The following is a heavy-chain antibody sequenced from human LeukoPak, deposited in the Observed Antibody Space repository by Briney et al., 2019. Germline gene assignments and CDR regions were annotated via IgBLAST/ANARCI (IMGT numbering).Heavy chain of an antibody. J-gene: IGHJ4*02. CDR2: ISSSSSYI. D-gene: IGHD2-15*01. CDR1: GFTFSSYA. Sequence: GGSLRLSCAASGFTFSSYAMSWVRQAPGKGLEWVSSISSSSSYIYYADSVKGRFTISRDNAKNSLYLQMNSLRAEDTAVYYCARDPGYCSGGSCNFDYWGQGTLVTVSS. CDR3: ARDPGYCSGGSCNFDY. V-gene: IGHV3-21*01.